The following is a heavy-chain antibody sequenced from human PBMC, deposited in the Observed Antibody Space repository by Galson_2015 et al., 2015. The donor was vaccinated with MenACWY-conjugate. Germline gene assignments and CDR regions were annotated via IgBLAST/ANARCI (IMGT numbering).Heavy chain of an antibody. V-gene: IGHV5-10-1*01. J-gene: IGHJ3*02. CDR3: AGRTTVGRGVTELAFEI. CDR2: IDPSKSNT. D-gene: IGHD3-10*01. Sequence: QSGAEVKKPGESVRISCKGSGYNFSSYWINWVRQMPGKGLEWMGRIDPSKSNTDYGPSFQGHVTISVDKSINTAYLQWSSLKASDTAMYYCAGRTTVGRGVTELAFEIWGQGTMVTVSS. CDR1: GYNFSSYW.